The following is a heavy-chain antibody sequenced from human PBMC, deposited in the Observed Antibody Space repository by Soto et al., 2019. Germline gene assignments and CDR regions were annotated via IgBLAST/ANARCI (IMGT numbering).Heavy chain of an antibody. Sequence: EVQLLESGGGLEQPGGSLRLSCAASGFTFSSQTMSWVRQAPGKGLEWVSVISSSGSTSYTDSVEGRFTISKDSSKNTLYLQLNSLRVEDTAVYYCAKGARDVDSWGQGTLVTVSS. CDR3: AKGARDVDS. J-gene: IGHJ4*02. V-gene: IGHV3-23*01. CDR2: ISSSGST. CDR1: GFTFSSQT. D-gene: IGHD5-12*01.